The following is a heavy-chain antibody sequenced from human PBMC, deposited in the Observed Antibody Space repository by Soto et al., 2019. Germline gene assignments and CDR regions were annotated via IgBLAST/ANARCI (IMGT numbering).Heavy chain of an antibody. CDR2: LFSNYEK. J-gene: IGHJ4*02. CDR3: ARIKERAYSAMDF. V-gene: IGHV2-26*01. D-gene: IGHD5-18*01. Sequence: QVTLKESGPVLVKPTEPLTLTCTVSGFSLSNAGMGVSWIRQPPGKALELLAHLFSNYEKTYNTSLKSRLTISKDTSKSQVVIIMTNMNPVDRATYSCARIKERAYSAMDFWGQGALVTVSS. CDR1: GFSLSNAGMG.